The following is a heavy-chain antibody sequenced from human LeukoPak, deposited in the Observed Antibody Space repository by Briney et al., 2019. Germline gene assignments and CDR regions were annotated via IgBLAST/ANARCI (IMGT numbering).Heavy chain of an antibody. CDR2: IYSGGST. Sequence: GGSLRLSCAASGFTFSSYWMHWVRQAPGKGLEWVSVIYSGGSTYYADSVKGRFTISRDNSKNTLYLQMNSLRAEDTAVYYCARDLTISKVRYYYGMDVWGQGTTVTVSS. D-gene: IGHD3-3*01. CDR1: GFTFSSYW. CDR3: ARDLTISKVRYYYGMDV. J-gene: IGHJ6*02. V-gene: IGHV3-66*01.